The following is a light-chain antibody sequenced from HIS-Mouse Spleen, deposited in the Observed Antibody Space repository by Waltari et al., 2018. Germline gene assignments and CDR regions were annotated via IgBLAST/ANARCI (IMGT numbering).Light chain of an antibody. CDR3: SSYAGSNNYV. CDR1: RSDVGSYNY. CDR2: EVS. Sequence: QSALTQPPSASGSPGPSVPLSCPGTRSDVGSYNYVSWYQQPPGKAPKLMIYEVSKRPSGVPDRFSGSKSGNTASLTVSGLQAEDEADYYCSSYAGSNNYVFGTGTKVTVL. J-gene: IGLJ1*01. V-gene: IGLV2-8*01.